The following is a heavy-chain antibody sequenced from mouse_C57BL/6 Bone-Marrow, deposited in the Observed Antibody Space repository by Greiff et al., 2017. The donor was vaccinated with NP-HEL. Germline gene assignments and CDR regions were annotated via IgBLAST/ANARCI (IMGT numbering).Heavy chain of an antibody. J-gene: IGHJ3*01. CDR2: IRRCGSYT. D-gene: IGHD2-4*01. Sequence: DVLLVESGADLVKPGGSLKLSCAASGFTFTSYGMSWVRQTPGKRLEWVGTIRRCGSYTYYPEKVKGRVTMSRDKATNTLYLQMSSLKSEDTAMYYCARPDDYGVAWFAYWGQGTLVTVSA. CDR3: ARPDDYGVAWFAY. CDR1: GFTFTSYG. V-gene: IGHV5-6*01.